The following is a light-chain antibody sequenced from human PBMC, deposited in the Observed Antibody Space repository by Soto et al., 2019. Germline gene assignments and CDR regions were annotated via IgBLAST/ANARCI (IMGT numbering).Light chain of an antibody. CDR3: QQRSNWPIT. CDR1: QTVRNNY. J-gene: IGKJ5*01. CDR2: DAS. V-gene: IGKV3D-20*02. Sequence: EFVLTQSPGTLSLSPGERATLSCRASQTVRNNYLAWYQQKPGQAPRLLIYDASSRATGIPARFSGSGSGTDFTLTISSLEPEDFALYYCQQRSNWPITFGQGTRLEI.